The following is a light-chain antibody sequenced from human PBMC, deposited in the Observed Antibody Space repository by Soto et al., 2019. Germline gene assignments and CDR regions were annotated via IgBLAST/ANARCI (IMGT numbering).Light chain of an antibody. J-gene: IGKJ4*01. Sequence: EIVMTQSPATLSVSPGERATLSCRASQSVSSNLAWYQQKPGQAPRLLIYGASTRATGIPARFSGSGSGTAFTLTISSLQSEDFAVYYCQQNNNWPPLTFGGGTKVEIK. V-gene: IGKV3-15*01. CDR1: QSVSSN. CDR3: QQNNNWPPLT. CDR2: GAS.